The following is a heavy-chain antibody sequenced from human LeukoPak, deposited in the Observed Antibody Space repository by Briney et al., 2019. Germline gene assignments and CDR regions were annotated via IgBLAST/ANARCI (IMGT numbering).Heavy chain of an antibody. V-gene: IGHV3-23*01. Sequence: PGGSLRLSCAASGFTFSSYAMSWVRQAPGKGLEWVSAISGSGGSTYYAGSVKGRFTISRDNSKNTLYLQMNSLRAEDTAVYYCAKDDYYGSGYMDVWGKGTTVTVSS. CDR3: AKDDYYGSGYMDV. CDR2: ISGSGGST. D-gene: IGHD3-10*01. J-gene: IGHJ6*03. CDR1: GFTFSSYA.